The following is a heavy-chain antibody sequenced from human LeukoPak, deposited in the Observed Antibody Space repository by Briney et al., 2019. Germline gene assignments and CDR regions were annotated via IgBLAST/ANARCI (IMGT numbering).Heavy chain of an antibody. Sequence: GGSLRLSCAASGFTVSSNYMSWVRQAPGKGLEWVSVIYSGGSTYYADSVKGRFTISRDNSKNTLYLQLTSLRAEDTAVYYCARMYYYDSSGLTWGFDYWGQGTLVTVSS. V-gene: IGHV3-53*01. D-gene: IGHD3-22*01. CDR2: IYSGGST. CDR1: GFTVSSNY. J-gene: IGHJ4*02. CDR3: ARMYYYDSSGLTWGFDY.